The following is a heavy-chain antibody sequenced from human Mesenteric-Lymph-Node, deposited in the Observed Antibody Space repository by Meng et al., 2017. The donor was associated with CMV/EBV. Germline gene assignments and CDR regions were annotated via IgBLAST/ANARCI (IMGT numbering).Heavy chain of an antibody. CDR2: ISAYNGNT. J-gene: IGHJ4*02. CDR1: YTFTSYG. CDR3: ARDYYASGSYGVQYYFDS. V-gene: IGHV1-18*04. Sequence: YTFTSYGISWMRQAPGQGLEWMGWISAYNGNTNYALNLQGRVTLTTDTSTSTAYMELRSLRSDDTAIYYCARDYYASGSYGVQYYFDSWGQGTLVTVSS. D-gene: IGHD3-10*01.